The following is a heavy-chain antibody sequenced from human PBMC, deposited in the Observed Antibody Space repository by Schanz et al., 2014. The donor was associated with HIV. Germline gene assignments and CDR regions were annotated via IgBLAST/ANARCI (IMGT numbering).Heavy chain of an antibody. CDR3: AKGWRGYSISSWVDY. Sequence: QVQLVESGGGVVQPGRSLRLSCVASGFSFDSFGMHWVRQAPGKGLEWVAVISHDGSKKYYADSVRGRITISRDNSKNTLYLQMNSLRADDTAVYYCAKGWRGYSISSWVDYWGQGSLVTVSS. CDR1: GFSFDSFG. J-gene: IGHJ4*02. D-gene: IGHD6-6*01. V-gene: IGHV3-30*18. CDR2: ISHDGSKK.